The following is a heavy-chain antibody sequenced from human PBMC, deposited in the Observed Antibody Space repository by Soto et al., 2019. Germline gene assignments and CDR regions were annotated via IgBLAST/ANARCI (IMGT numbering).Heavy chain of an antibody. J-gene: IGHJ4*02. CDR1: GFTFSSSC. CDR3: ARYRGLLWFGDFLTGYFDY. Sequence: GGSLRLSCAASGFTFSSSCMHWVCQAPEKGLEWVAYINVNNSYINYVDSVKGRFTISRDNAKNSLYLQMNSLRAEDTAVYFCARYRGLLWFGDFLTGYFDYWGQGSLVTVSS. V-gene: IGHV3-21*05. D-gene: IGHD3-10*01. CDR2: INVNNSYI.